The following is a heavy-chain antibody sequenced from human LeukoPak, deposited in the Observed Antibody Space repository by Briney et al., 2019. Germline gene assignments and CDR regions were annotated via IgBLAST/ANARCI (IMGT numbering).Heavy chain of an antibody. Sequence: GGSLRLSCAASGFTVSSNYMSWVRQAPGKGLEWVSVIYSGGSTYYADSVKGRFTISRDNSKNTLYLQMNSLRAEDTAVYYCAVVVVAATRYFDYWGQGTLVTVSS. V-gene: IGHV3-53*01. CDR2: IYSGGST. CDR3: AVVVVAATRYFDY. CDR1: GFTVSSNY. D-gene: IGHD2-15*01. J-gene: IGHJ4*02.